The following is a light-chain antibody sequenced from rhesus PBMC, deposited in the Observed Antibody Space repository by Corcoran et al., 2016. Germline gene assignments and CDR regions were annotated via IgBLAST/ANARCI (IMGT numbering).Light chain of an antibody. CDR3: QQYYSSPLS. CDR2: WSS. J-gene: IGKJ2*01. Sequence: DIVMTQSPDSLAVSLGERVTINCKSSQSLLYSSNNKNYLAWYQQKPGQALKLLIYWSSTREYGVPNRFRCSGSGTDFTLTISGLQAEDVAVYYCQQYYSSPLSFGQGTKVEIK. V-gene: IGKV4-1*01. CDR1: QSLLYSSNNKNY.